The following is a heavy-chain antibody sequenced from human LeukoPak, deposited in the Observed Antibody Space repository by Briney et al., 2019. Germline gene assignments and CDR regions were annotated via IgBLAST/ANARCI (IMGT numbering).Heavy chain of an antibody. V-gene: IGHV4-4*07. J-gene: IGHJ4*02. CDR3: ARVSSSSPYFDY. CDR1: GGSISSYY. CDR2: IYTSGST. Sequence: PSETLSLTCTVSGGSISSYYWSWIRQPAGKGLEWIGRIYTSGSTDYNPSLKSRVTMSVDTSKNQFSLKLSSVTAADTAEYYCARVSSSSPYFDYWGQGTLVTVSS. D-gene: IGHD6-6*01.